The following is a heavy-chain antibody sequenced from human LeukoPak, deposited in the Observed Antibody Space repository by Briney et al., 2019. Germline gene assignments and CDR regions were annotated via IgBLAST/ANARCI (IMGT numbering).Heavy chain of an antibody. CDR3: GGGGESDYFDP. CDR2: INPSGGST. V-gene: IGHV1-46*03. CDR1: GYTFTSYY. D-gene: IGHD4/OR15-4a*01. J-gene: IGHJ5*02. Sequence: ASVKVSCKASGYTFTSYYIHWVRQAPGQGLEWMGIINPSGGSTTYAQKFQGRVTMTRDRSTRTVYMELSSLRSEDTAVYYCGGGGESDYFDPWGQGTLVTVSS.